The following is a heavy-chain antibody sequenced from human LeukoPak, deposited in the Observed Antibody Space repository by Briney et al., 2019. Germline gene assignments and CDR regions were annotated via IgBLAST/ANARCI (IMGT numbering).Heavy chain of an antibody. Sequence: PGGSLRLFCAASGFTVSSYAMSWVRQAPGKGLEWVSSITDNSDNINYAADSVSRFTICRDNSKRMLYLQMSSLRAEDTAVYYCANASWSGYFDSWGQGTL. CDR3: ANASWSGYFDS. CDR2: ITDNSDNI. D-gene: IGHD1-26*01. V-gene: IGHV3-23*01. J-gene: IGHJ4*02. CDR1: GFTVSSYA.